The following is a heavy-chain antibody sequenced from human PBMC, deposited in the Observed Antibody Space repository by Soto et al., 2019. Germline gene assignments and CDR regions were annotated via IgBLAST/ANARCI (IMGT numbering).Heavy chain of an antibody. D-gene: IGHD2-2*01. CDR2: ISSSSSTI. J-gene: IGHJ6*02. Sequence: PGGSLRLSCTGSGLSISSYSMNWVRQAPGKGLEWVSYISSSSSTIYYADSVKGRFTISRDNAKNSLYLQMNSLRAEDTAVYYCAVVPAANGHYGMDVWGQGTTVTVSS. V-gene: IGHV3-48*01. CDR3: AVVPAANGHYGMDV. CDR1: GLSISSYS.